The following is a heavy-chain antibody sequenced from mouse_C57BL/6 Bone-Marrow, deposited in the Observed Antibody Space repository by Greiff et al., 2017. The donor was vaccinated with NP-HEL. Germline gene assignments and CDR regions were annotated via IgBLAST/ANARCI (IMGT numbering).Heavy chain of an antibody. CDR1: GYTFTSYW. CDR2: IYPGSGST. V-gene: IGHV1-55*01. Sequence: QVHVKQPGAELVKPGASVKMSCKASGYTFTSYWITWVKQRPGQGLEWIGDIYPGSGSTNYNEKFKSKATLTVDTSSSTAYMQLSSLTSEDSAVYYCASAAYYSNYVGDFDVWGTGTTVTVSS. CDR3: ASAAYYSNYVGDFDV. J-gene: IGHJ1*03. D-gene: IGHD2-5*01.